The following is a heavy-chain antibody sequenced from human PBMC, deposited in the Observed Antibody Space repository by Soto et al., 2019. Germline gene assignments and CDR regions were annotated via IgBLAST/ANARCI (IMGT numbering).Heavy chain of an antibody. D-gene: IGHD1-20*01. Sequence: PWGSLRLSCAASGFTFSSYAMSWAGQAPGKGLACVSASSGSGGSTYYADSVKGRFTISRDNSKNTLYLQMSNLRAEATAVHYFGKDKRYNSPLEHWGKVTLVTVAS. CDR3: GKDKRYNSPLEH. J-gene: IGHJ1*01. V-gene: IGHV3-23*01. CDR1: GFTFSSYA. CDR2: SSGSGGST.